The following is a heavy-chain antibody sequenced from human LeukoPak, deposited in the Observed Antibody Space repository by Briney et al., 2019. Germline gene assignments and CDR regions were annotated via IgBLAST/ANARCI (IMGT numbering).Heavy chain of an antibody. J-gene: IGHJ4*02. CDR1: GGSINSSSYY. D-gene: IGHD6-19*01. Sequence: SETLSLTCTVSGGSINSSSYYWGWIRQPPGKGLEWIGSIYYSGSTYYNPSLKSRVTISVDTSKNQFSLKLSSVTAADTAVYYCASSGWRTPYFDYWGQGTLVTVSS. CDR3: ASSGWRTPYFDY. CDR2: IYYSGST. V-gene: IGHV4-39*01.